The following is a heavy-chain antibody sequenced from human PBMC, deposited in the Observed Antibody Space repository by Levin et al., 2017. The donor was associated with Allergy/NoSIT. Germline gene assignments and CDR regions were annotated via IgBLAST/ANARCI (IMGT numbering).Heavy chain of an antibody. V-gene: IGHV3-30*18. CDR3: AKSSDYYDSSGQFDY. Sequence: GESLKISCVASGFTFSNYGMHWVRQAPGKGLEWVAVISYDGSNKYYSDSVKGRFTISRDNSRNTLYLQMNSLRAEDTAVYYCAKSSDYYDSSGQFDYWGQGTLVTVSS. D-gene: IGHD3-22*01. CDR1: GFTFSNYG. J-gene: IGHJ4*02. CDR2: ISYDGSNK.